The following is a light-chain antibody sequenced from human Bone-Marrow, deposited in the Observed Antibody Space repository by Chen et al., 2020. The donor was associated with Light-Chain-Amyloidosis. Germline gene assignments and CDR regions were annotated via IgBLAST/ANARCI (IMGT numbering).Light chain of an antibody. CDR3: QVWDRSSDRPV. CDR2: DDS. J-gene: IGLJ3*02. Sequence: SYVLTQPSSVSVAPGQTATIACGGNNIGHTSVHWTQQTPGQAPLLVVYDDSDRPSGIPERLSGSNSGNTATLTISRVEAGDEADYYCQVWDRSSDRPVFGGGTKLTVL. V-gene: IGLV3-21*02. CDR1: NIGHTS.